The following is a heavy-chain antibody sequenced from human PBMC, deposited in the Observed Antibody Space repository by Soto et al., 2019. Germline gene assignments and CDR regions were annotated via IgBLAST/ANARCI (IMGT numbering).Heavy chain of an antibody. CDR1: GGSISSYY. Sequence: PSDTLSLTCTVSGGSISSYYWSWIRQPPGKGLEWIGYIYYSGSTNYNPSLKSRVTMSVDTSKNQFSLKLNSVTAADTAVYYCARLDFSYYGMDVWGQGTTVTVSS. CDR2: IYYSGST. V-gene: IGHV4-59*08. D-gene: IGHD2-21*01. J-gene: IGHJ6*02. CDR3: ARLDFSYYGMDV.